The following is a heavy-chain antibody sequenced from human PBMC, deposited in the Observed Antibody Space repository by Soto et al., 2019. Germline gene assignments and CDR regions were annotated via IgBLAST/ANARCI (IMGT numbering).Heavy chain of an antibody. D-gene: IGHD2-2*01. Sequence: EVQLLESGGDLVQPGGSLTLSCAAAGFTFSRYGMSWVRQAPGKGLAWVSAVSGRGGSVYYADSVRGRFTISRDNSKNTLYLQVNSLRAEDTAIYYCAKGSVVGADYSYGMDVWGQGTTVTVSS. CDR1: GFTFSRYG. V-gene: IGHV3-23*01. CDR3: AKGSVVGADYSYGMDV. CDR2: VSGRGGSV. J-gene: IGHJ6*02.